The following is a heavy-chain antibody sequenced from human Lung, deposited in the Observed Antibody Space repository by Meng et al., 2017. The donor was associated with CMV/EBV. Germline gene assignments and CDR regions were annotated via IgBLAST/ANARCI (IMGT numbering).Heavy chain of an antibody. J-gene: IGHJ4*02. CDR1: GSNVPNYG. V-gene: IGHV1-18*01. CDR2: INAYNGDT. D-gene: IGHD1-26*01. Sequence: AHVVQTGVVVQHHGATVQVASKVFGSNVPNYGINWVRQAPGQGLEWMGWINAYNGDTNYAQTLQGRVTMTTDTSTSTAYMELRSLRSDDTAVYYCARVEVGITSGDYWGQGTLVTVSS. CDR3: ARVEVGITSGDY.